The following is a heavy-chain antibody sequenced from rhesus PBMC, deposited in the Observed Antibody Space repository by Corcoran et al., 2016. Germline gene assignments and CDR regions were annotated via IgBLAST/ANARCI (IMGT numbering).Heavy chain of an antibody. J-gene: IGHJ4*01. CDR3: ASVVAAAGPDY. Sequence: QVQLQESGPAVVKPSETLSLTCAVSGGSISSSNWWSWIRQSPGKGLEWIGGIDGSGGSTEYNPSLKSRVTSSKDTSKNQFSLKLSSVTAADTAVYYCASVVAAAGPDYWGQGVLVTVSS. CDR2: IDGSGGST. V-gene: IGHV4-93*01. D-gene: IGHD6-25*01. CDR1: GGSISSSNW.